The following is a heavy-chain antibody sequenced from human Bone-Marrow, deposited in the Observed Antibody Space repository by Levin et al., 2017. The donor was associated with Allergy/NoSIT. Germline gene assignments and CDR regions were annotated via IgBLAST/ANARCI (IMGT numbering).Heavy chain of an antibody. Sequence: QPGGSLRLSCAASEFAVSPYGLHWVRQTPDKGLEWVALISYDGSNIYYADSVEGRFTISRDNFNNTLFLQMNSLRTEDTAIYYCARHSGGTTALRRYWHFDLWGRGTLVIVSS. J-gene: IGHJ2*01. D-gene: IGHD3-16*01. CDR1: EFAVSPYG. CDR3: ARHSGGTTALRRYWHFDL. CDR2: ISYDGSNI. V-gene: IGHV3-30*03.